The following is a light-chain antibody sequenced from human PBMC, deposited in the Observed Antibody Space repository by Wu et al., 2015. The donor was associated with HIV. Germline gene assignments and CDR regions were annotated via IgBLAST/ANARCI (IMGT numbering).Light chain of an antibody. CDR1: QSVSSN. J-gene: IGKJ1*01. CDR3: QQYNNWPPRT. CDR2: GAS. V-gene: IGKV3D-15*03. Sequence: EIVMTQSPATLSVSPGERATLSCRASQSVSSNLAWYQQKPGQAPRLLIYGASIRATGIPARFSGSGSGTEFTLTISILQSEDFAVYYCQQYNNWPPRTFGQGTKVEI.